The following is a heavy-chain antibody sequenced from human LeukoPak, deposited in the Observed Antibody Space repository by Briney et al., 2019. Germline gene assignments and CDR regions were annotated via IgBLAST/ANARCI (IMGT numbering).Heavy chain of an antibody. J-gene: IGHJ4*02. D-gene: IGHD3-10*01. Sequence: SETLSLTCTVSGGSIGSYYWSWIRQPAGRELEWIGRIYSSGSTNYNPSLKSRVTMSVDTSKNQFSLKLSSVTAADTAVYYCARSSSVHSGKFDYWGQGTLVTISS. CDR3: ARSSSVHSGKFDY. V-gene: IGHV4-4*07. CDR1: GGSIGSYY. CDR2: IYSSGST.